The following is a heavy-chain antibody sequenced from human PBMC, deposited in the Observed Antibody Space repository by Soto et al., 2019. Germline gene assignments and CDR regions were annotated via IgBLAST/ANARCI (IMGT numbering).Heavy chain of an antibody. Sequence: ASVKVSCKASGGTFSSYAISWVRQAPGQGLEWMGGIIPIFGTANYAQKFQGRVTITADESTSTAYMEPSSLRSEDTAVYYCARDFGSSSFGGIWGQGTMVTVSS. CDR3: ARDFGSSSFGGI. J-gene: IGHJ3*02. D-gene: IGHD6-13*01. V-gene: IGHV1-69*13. CDR1: GGTFSSYA. CDR2: IIPIFGTA.